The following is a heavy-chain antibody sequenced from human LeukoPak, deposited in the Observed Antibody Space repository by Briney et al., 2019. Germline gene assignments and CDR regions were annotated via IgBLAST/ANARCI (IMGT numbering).Heavy chain of an antibody. Sequence: SVKVSCXASGGTFSSYAISWVRQATGQGLEWMGRIIPIFGTANYAQKFQGRVTITTDESTSTAYMELSSLRSEDTAVYYCARDVSGYDPDTRFDYWGQGTLVTVSS. J-gene: IGHJ4*02. V-gene: IGHV1-69*05. CDR2: IIPIFGTA. D-gene: IGHD5-12*01. CDR3: ARDVSGYDPDTRFDY. CDR1: GGTFSSYA.